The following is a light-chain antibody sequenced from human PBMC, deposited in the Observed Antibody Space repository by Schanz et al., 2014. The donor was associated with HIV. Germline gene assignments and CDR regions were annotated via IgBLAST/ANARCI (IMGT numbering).Light chain of an antibody. CDR2: DVN. CDR1: SSDVGVYNY. V-gene: IGLV2-14*03. Sequence: QSALTQPASVSGSPGQSITISCTGTSSDVGVYNYVSWYQHHPGKAPKLMIYDVNNRPSGISNRFSGSKSGYTASLTISGLQADDEADYYCSSYTTSSTLVFGGGTKLTVL. J-gene: IGLJ2*01. CDR3: SSYTTSSTLV.